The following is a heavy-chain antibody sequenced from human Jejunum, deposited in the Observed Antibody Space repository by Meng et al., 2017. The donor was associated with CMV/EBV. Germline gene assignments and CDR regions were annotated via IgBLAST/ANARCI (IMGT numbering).Heavy chain of an antibody. CDR2: IDTDGKT. D-gene: IGHD3-3*01. Sequence: VTLVESWGGLIRPWGSLRLSWSASVFTVSGHYMGWVRRAPGKGLGWVSVIDTDGKTYYADSVKGRFAISRDNSNNTLYLQMSSLRVEDTAVYSCADIGVGDQGFWGQGTLVTVSS. CDR3: ADIGVGDQGF. V-gene: IGHV3-53*01. CDR1: VFTVSGHY. J-gene: IGHJ4*02.